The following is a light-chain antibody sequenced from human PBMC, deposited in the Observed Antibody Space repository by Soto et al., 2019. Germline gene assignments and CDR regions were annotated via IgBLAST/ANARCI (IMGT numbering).Light chain of an antibody. CDR1: SSDIGSYNY. Sequence: QSALTQPRSVSGSPGQSVTISCTGTSSDIGSYNYVSWYQRHPGKAPKLLISDVNKGPSGVPDRFSASKSGNAASLTISGLQADDEADYYCSSYTSSSTLVFGGGTKLTVL. CDR2: DVN. V-gene: IGLV2-11*01. CDR3: SSYTSSSTLV. J-gene: IGLJ2*01.